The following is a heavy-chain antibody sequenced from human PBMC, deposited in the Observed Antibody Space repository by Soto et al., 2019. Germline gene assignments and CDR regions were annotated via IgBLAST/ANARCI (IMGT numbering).Heavy chain of an antibody. J-gene: IGHJ4*02. V-gene: IGHV3-15*01. CDR1: NPG. CDR2: IKSKTDGGTT. CDR3: ATKRTGITTIVPGY. Sequence: NPGGSRIIKKKGKGLEWVGRIKSKTDGGTTDYAAAVEGRFTISREDSKNTVYLQMDSLKTEDTAVYYCATKRTGITTIVPGYWGQGTLVTVSS. D-gene: IGHD1-20*01.